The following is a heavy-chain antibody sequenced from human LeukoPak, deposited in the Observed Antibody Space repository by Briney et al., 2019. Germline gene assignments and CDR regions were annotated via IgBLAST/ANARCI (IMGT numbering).Heavy chain of an antibody. V-gene: IGHV1-2*02. Sequence: GASVKVSCKASGYTFTGYYMHWVRQAPGQGLEWMGWINPNSGGTNYAQKFQGRVTMTRDTSISTAYMELSRLRSDDTAVYYCARAGHISSWYVHWFDPWGQGTLVTVSS. CDR1: GYTFTGYY. CDR2: INPNSGGT. D-gene: IGHD6-13*01. CDR3: ARAGHISSWYVHWFDP. J-gene: IGHJ5*02.